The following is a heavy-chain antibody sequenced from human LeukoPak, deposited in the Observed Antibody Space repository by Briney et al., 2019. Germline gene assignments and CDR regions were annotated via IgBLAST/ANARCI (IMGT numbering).Heavy chain of an antibody. CDR3: ARHLKWGLDVCPLDP. CDR2: IYYNGIT. D-gene: IGHD1-26*01. V-gene: IGHV4-39*01. Sequence: SETLPLTCIVSGGSISSDNDYWAWIRQPPGKGLEWIGIIYYNGITYYNPSLKSRLTISVDTSKNLFSLKLSSVTAADTAVYYCARHLKWGLDVCPLDPSGPRAPFTVSS. CDR1: GGSISSDNDY. J-gene: IGHJ5*02.